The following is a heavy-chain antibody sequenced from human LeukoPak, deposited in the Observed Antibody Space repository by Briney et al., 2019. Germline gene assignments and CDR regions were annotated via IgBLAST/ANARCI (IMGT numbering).Heavy chain of an antibody. D-gene: IGHD1-14*01. CDR3: AREVMDNLRFDY. V-gene: IGHV1-46*01. J-gene: IGHJ4*02. Sequence: ASVKVSCKASGYTFTSYYMHWVRQAPGQGLEWMGIINPSGGDTSYAQKFQGRLTMTRDTSTNTASMELCSLRSEDTAVYYCAREVMDNLRFDYWGRETLVTVSS. CDR1: GYTFTSYY. CDR2: INPSGGDT.